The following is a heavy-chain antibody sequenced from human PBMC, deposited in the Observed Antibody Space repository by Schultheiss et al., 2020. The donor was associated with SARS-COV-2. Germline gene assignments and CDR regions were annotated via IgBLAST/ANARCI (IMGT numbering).Heavy chain of an antibody. J-gene: IGHJ6*02. CDR3: AREVITMVRGVRYYYGMDV. CDR2: IYTSGST. Sequence: SETLSLTCAVSGYSISSSYYWSWIRQPAGKGLEWIGRIYTSGSTNYNPSLKSRVTISVDTSKNQFSLKLSSVTAADTAVYYCAREVITMVRGVRYYYGMDVWGQGTTVTVSS. CDR1: GYSISSSYY. V-gene: IGHV4-4*07. D-gene: IGHD3-10*01.